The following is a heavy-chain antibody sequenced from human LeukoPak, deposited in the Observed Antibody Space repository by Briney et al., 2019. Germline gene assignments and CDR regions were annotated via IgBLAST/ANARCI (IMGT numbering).Heavy chain of an antibody. CDR2: IRDDGSNK. CDR3: AKDRSGSGSYDAFDI. Sequence: GGSLRLSCAASGFTFSSYGMHWVRQAPGKGLEWVAFIRDDGSNKHYADSVKGRFTISRDNSKNTLYLQMNSLRAEDTAVYYCAKDRSGSGSYDAFDIWGQGTMVTVSS. V-gene: IGHV3-30*02. J-gene: IGHJ3*02. CDR1: GFTFSSYG. D-gene: IGHD3-10*01.